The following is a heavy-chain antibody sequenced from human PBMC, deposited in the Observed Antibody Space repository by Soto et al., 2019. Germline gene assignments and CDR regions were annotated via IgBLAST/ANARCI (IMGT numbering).Heavy chain of an antibody. CDR1: GGSFSGYY. D-gene: IGHD2-15*01. V-gene: IGHV4-34*01. J-gene: IGHJ5*02. CDR2: INHSGSN. Sequence: QVQLQQWGAGLLKPSETLSLTCAVYGGSFSGYYWSWIRQPPGKGLEWIGEINHSGSNNYNPSLKRRVTISVDTYKNQFSLKLSSVTAADTAVYYCARGTRYCSGCSCHGGWFDPWGQGTLVTVSS. CDR3: ARGTRYCSGCSCHGGWFDP.